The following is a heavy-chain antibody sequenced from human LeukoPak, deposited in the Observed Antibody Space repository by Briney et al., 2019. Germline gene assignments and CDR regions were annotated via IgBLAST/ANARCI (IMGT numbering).Heavy chain of an antibody. J-gene: IGHJ6*02. Sequence: PSDTLSLTCTVAVGSINIYYWRWIRHPPGKGLEWIGYIFYSGSPNYNPPLKSRVTISVDTSKNQVSLKLSSVTAADTAVYYCARERDGMDVWGQGTTVTVSS. V-gene: IGHV4-59*01. CDR1: VGSINIYY. CDR3: ARERDGMDV. CDR2: IFYSGSP.